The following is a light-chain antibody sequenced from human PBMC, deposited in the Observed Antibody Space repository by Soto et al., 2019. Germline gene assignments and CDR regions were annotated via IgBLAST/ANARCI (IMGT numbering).Light chain of an antibody. CDR1: QSVGSQ. CDR2: DAT. J-gene: IGKJ4*01. Sequence: EIVLTQSLATLSLSPGERATLSCRASQSVGSQLGWYQQKPGQAPRLLIYDATNRATCIPARFSGGGSGTDFTLTISSLEPEDFAVYFCQQRYDWPLTFGGGTKVEIK. V-gene: IGKV3-11*01. CDR3: QQRYDWPLT.